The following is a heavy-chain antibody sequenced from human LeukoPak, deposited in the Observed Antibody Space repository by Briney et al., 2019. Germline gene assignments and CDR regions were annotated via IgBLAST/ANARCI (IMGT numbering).Heavy chain of an antibody. CDR2: ISTGGAGT. CDR3: VKDNPLDY. D-gene: IGHD1-14*01. CDR1: GFTFTSYA. V-gene: IGHV3-23*01. Sequence: GGSLRLSCAASGFTFTSYAMSWVRQAPGKGLEWVSSISTGGAGTYYADSVKGRFTISRDNSKNTLYLQMNSLRAEDTALYYCVKDNPLDYWGQGTLVIVSS. J-gene: IGHJ4*02.